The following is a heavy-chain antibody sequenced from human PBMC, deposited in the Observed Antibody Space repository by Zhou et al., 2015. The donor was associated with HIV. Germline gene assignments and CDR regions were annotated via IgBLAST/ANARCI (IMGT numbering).Heavy chain of an antibody. Sequence: QVQLVQSGAEVKKPGSSVKVSCKASGGTFSSYAISWVRQAPGQGLEWMGGIIPIFGTANYAQKFQGRVTITADESTSTAYMELSSLRSEDTAVYYCARGDFVVVPAAMRDANWFDPWGQGTLVTVSS. V-gene: IGHV1-69*12. J-gene: IGHJ5*02. D-gene: IGHD2-2*01. CDR3: ARGDFVVVPAAMRDANWFDP. CDR2: IIPIFGTA. CDR1: GGTFSSYA.